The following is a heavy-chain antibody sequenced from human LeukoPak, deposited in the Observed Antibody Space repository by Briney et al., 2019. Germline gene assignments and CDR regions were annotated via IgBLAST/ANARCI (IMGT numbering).Heavy chain of an antibody. J-gene: IGHJ4*02. CDR1: GFTDFTFSHYA. V-gene: IGHV3-30*04. CDR3: ARGMTTATTGLYY. D-gene: IGHD4-11*01. Sequence: GGSLRLSCAAPGFTDFTFSHYAMHWVRQPPGMGLQWVALISYDGGQKYYADSVKGRFIISRDNSQNTVSLQMNSLKPEDTAIYYCARGMTTATTGLYYWGQGTLVTVSS. CDR2: ISYDGGQK.